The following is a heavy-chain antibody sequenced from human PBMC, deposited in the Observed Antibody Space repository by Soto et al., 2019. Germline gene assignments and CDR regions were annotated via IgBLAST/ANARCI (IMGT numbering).Heavy chain of an antibody. Sequence: PGGSLRLSCAASGFTFSDYYMSWIRQAPGKGLEWVSYISSSGSTIYYADSVKGRFTISRDNAKNSLYLQMNSLRAEDTAVYYCARLAESSSWYSVEYYHYYGMDVWGQGTTVTVSS. CDR1: GFTFSDYY. V-gene: IGHV3-11*04. J-gene: IGHJ6*02. CDR3: ARLAESSSWYSVEYYHYYGMDV. D-gene: IGHD6-13*01. CDR2: ISSSGSTI.